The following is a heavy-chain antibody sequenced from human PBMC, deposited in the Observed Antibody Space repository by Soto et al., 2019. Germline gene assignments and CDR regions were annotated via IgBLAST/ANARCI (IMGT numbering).Heavy chain of an antibody. CDR2: INAGNGNT. J-gene: IGHJ4*02. Sequence: QVQLVQSGAEEKKPGASVKVSCKASGYTFTSYAMHWVRQAPGQRLEWMGWINAGNGNTKCSQKFQDRVTITRDKSASTAYMALSSLRSEDTAVYYCARGESVVGAYWGQGTLVTVSS. CDR3: ARGESVVGAY. CDR1: GYTFTSYA. D-gene: IGHD2-15*01. V-gene: IGHV1-3*05.